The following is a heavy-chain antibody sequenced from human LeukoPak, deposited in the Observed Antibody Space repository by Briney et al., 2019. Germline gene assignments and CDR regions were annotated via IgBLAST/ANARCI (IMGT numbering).Heavy chain of an antibody. V-gene: IGHV3-21*01. CDR3: SRDRLGGLDL. CDR1: GFDFSTYA. D-gene: IGHD5-12*01. J-gene: IGHJ5*02. Sequence: GSLRLSCAAAGFDFSTYAINWVRQAPGKGLEWVSSISTMSNYIFYGDSVKGRFTISRDNAKNSVYLQMNSLRPEDTAVYYCSRDRLGGLDLWGQGTLVTVSS. CDR2: ISTMSNYI.